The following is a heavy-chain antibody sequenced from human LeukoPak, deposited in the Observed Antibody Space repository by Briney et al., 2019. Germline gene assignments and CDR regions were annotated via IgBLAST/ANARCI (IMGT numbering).Heavy chain of an antibody. V-gene: IGHV4-59*01. CDR2: IYYSGNT. Sequence: SETLSLTCTVSGGSISSYFWSWIRQPPGKGLEWIGYIYYSGNTNYNPSLKSRVTISVDTSKNQFSLKLSSVTAADTAVYYCARVPPFGSWLDYWGQGTLVTVSS. CDR3: ARVPPFGSWLDY. D-gene: IGHD6-13*01. CDR1: GGSISSYF. J-gene: IGHJ4*02.